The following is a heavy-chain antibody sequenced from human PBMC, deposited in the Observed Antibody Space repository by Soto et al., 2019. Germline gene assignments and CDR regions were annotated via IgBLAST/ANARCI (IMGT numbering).Heavy chain of an antibody. J-gene: IGHJ4*02. CDR2: INAYNGNT. V-gene: IGHV1-18*01. CDR3: GRDAAVGLFDY. CDR1: GYTFTSYG. Sequence: QVQLVQSGAEVKKPGASVKVSCKASGYTFTSYGISWVRQAPGQGLEWMGWINAYNGNTKYAQKLPGRATMTTDTPTSTAYMELRSRRSDDTAVYYCGRDAAVGLFDYLGKGTLVTVSS. D-gene: IGHD1-26*01.